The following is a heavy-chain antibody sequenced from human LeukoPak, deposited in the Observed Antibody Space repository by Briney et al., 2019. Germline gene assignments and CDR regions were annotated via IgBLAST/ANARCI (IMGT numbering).Heavy chain of an antibody. V-gene: IGHV1-18*01. J-gene: IGHJ4*02. CDR2: LSAYNGNT. CDR1: GYTFTSYG. CDR3: ARAEQYQLLLH. D-gene: IGHD2-2*01. Sequence: ASVKVSCKASGYTFTSYGITWVRQAPGQGLEWMGWLSAYNGNTNYAQKLQGRVTMTTDTSTSTAYLDLRSLRSDDTAVYYCARAEQYQLLLHWGQGTLVTVSS.